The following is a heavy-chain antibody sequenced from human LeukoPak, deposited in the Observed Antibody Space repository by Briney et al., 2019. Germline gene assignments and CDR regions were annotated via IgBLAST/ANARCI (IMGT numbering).Heavy chain of an antibody. D-gene: IGHD2-2*01. J-gene: IGHJ5*02. V-gene: IGHV1-2*02. Sequence: GASVKVSCKASGYTFTGYYMHWVRQAPGQGLEWMGWINPNSGGTNYAQKFQGRVTMTRDTSTSTAYVELRSLRSDDTAVYYCARDKNGQYCSSTSCYLSWFDPWGQGTLVTVSS. CDR2: INPNSGGT. CDR1: GYTFTGYY. CDR3: ARDKNGQYCSSTSCYLSWFDP.